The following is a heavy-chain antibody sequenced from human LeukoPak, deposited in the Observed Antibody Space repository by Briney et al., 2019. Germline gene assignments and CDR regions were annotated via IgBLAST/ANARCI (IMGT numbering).Heavy chain of an antibody. V-gene: IGHV1-69*05. CDR2: IIPIFGTA. Sequence: SVKVSCKASGGTFSSYAISWVRQPPGQGLEWMGGIIPIFGTANYAQKFQGRVTITTDESTSTAYMELSSLRSEDTAVYYCARAHIAPKTAVAFDIWGQGTMVTVSS. D-gene: IGHD6-13*01. J-gene: IGHJ3*02. CDR1: GGTFSSYA. CDR3: ARAHIAPKTAVAFDI.